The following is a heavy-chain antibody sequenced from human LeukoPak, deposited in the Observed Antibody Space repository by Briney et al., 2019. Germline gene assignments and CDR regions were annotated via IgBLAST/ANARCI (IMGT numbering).Heavy chain of an antibody. Sequence: ASVKVSCKASGYTFTSYYMHWVRQAPGQGLEWMGMINPSGGSTSYAQKFQGRVTMTRDTSTSTVYMELSSLRSEDTAVYYCAKDRHDIVVVPAAILGYWGQGTLVTVSS. CDR2: INPSGGST. CDR1: GYTFTSYY. J-gene: IGHJ4*02. CDR3: AKDRHDIVVVPAAILGY. V-gene: IGHV1-46*01. D-gene: IGHD2-2*01.